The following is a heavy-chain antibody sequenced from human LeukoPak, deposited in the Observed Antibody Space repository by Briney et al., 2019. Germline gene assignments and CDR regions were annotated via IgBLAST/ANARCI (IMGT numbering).Heavy chain of an antibody. CDR3: ARGRALNLRDDAFDI. D-gene: IGHD3-10*01. V-gene: IGHV1-18*01. CDR1: GYTFTSYG. CDR2: ISAHSGNT. Sequence: GASVKVSCKASGYTFTSYGISWVRQAPGQGLEWMGWISAHSGNTNYAQKLQGRVTMTTDTSTSTAYMELRSLRSDDTAVYYCARGRALNLRDDAFDIWGQGTMVTVSS. J-gene: IGHJ3*02.